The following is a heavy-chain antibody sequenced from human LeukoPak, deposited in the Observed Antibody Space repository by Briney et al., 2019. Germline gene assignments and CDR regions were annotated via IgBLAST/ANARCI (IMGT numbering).Heavy chain of an antibody. CDR1: GYTFTSYD. J-gene: IGHJ4*02. V-gene: IGHV1-8*01. CDR3: GPLAGFNNCLAP. CDR2: MNPNSGNT. Sequence: ASVKVSCKASGYTFTSYDINWVRQATGQGLEWMGRMNPNSGNTGYAQKFQGRVTMTRNTSISTAYMELSSLRSEDTAVYYCGPLAGFNNCLAPGGKGTLVTVSS. D-gene: IGHD3-16*01.